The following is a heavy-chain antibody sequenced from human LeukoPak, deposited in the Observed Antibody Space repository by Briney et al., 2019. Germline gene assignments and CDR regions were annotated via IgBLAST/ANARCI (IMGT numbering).Heavy chain of an antibody. J-gene: IGHJ5*02. CDR2: INHSGST. D-gene: IGHD3-10*01. CDR3: ARGGRDPSGSGPMVRGVITDNWFDP. V-gene: IGHV4-34*01. Sequence: PSETLSLTYAVYGGSFSGYYWSWIRQPPGKGLEWIGEINHSGSTNYNPSLKSRVTISVDTSKNQFSLKLSSVTAADTAVYYCARGGRDPSGSGPMVRGVITDNWFDPWGQGTLVTVSS. CDR1: GGSFSGYY.